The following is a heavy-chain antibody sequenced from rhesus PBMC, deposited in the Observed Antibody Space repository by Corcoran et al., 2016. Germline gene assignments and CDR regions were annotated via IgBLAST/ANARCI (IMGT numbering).Heavy chain of an antibody. V-gene: IGHV4-76*01. D-gene: IGHD3-28*01. Sequence: QVQLQESGPGVVKPSETLSLTCAVSGGSISSGYDWTWIRQPPGKGLEWIGYIYGSSGTTKYNPYRKNGVTISKDASKNQFSLKLSSVTAADTAVYYCARVRSYNSGYYTFDYWGQGVLVTVSS. J-gene: IGHJ4*01. CDR2: IYGSSGTT. CDR1: GGSISSGYD. CDR3: ARVRSYNSGYYTFDY.